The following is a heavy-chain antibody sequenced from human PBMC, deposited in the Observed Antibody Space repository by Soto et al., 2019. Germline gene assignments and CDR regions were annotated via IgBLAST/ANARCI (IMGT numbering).Heavy chain of an antibody. CDR1: GGSISNYY. V-gene: IGHV4-59*08. D-gene: IGHD6-13*01. J-gene: IGHJ4*02. Sequence: PSETLSLTCTVSGGSISNYYWSWIRQPPGKELEWVGYIYYSGSTNYNPSLKSRVTISVDTSKNQFSLKLSSVTAADTAVYYCARHGRRITPAVFDYWGQGTLVTVSS. CDR3: ARHGRRITPAVFDY. CDR2: IYYSGST.